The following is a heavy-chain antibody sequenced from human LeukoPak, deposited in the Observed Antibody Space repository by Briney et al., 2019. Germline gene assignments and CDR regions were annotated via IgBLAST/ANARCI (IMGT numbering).Heavy chain of an antibody. Sequence: PGGSLRLSCAASGFTFSSYLMHWVRQAPGKGLVWVSRINSDGSSTSYADSVKGRFTISRDNAKNTLYLQMNSLRAEDTAVYYGARSDSSGWYGFDYWGQGTLVTVSS. CDR2: INSDGSST. J-gene: IGHJ4*02. CDR1: GFTFSSYL. CDR3: ARSDSSGWYGFDY. D-gene: IGHD6-19*01. V-gene: IGHV3-74*01.